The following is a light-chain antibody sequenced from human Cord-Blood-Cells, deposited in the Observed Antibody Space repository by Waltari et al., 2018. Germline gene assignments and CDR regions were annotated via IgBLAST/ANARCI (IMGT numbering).Light chain of an antibody. V-gene: IGLV3-1*01. J-gene: IGLJ2*01. CDR3: QAWDSSTVV. CDR1: IAGDDS. CDR2: QDS. Sequence: SYQDPPPPAVLLAPGQQAITTTPVAIAGDDSACWYQQKPGQSPVLVIYQDSKRPSGIPERFSGSNSGNTATLTISGTQAMDEADYYCQAWDSSTVVFGGGTKLTVL.